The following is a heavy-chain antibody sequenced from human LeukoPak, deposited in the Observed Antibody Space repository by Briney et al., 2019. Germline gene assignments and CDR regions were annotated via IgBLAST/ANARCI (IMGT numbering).Heavy chain of an antibody. CDR1: GGSVSSYY. CDR2: IYYSGST. D-gene: IGHD6-19*01. V-gene: IGHV4-39*01. CDR3: ARSTVAGTRKVDY. J-gene: IGHJ4*02. Sequence: SETLSLTCTVSGGSVSSYYWGWIRQPPGKGLEWIGSIYYSGSTYYNPSLKSRVTISVDTSKNQFSLKLSSVTAADTAVYYCARSTVAGTRKVDYWGRGTLVTVSS.